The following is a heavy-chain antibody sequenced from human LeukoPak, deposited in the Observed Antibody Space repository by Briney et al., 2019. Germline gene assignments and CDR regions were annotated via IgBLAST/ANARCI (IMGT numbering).Heavy chain of an antibody. CDR1: GFTFSSYE. CDR3: ARELIGGLPN. D-gene: IGHD3-16*01. Sequence: PGGSLRLSCAASGFTFSSYEMNWVRQAPGKGLEWVSYISSSGSTIYYADSVKGRFTISRDNAKNSLYLQMNSLRAEDTAVYYCARELIGGLPNWGQGTLVTVSS. V-gene: IGHV3-48*03. J-gene: IGHJ4*02. CDR2: ISSSGSTI.